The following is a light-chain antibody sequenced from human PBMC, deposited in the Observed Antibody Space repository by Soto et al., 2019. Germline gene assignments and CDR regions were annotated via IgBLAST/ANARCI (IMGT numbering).Light chain of an antibody. Sequence: DIQLTQSPSFLSASVGDRVTITCRASQAISSYLAWYQQKPGKPPKLLIYGASTLQSGVPSRFSGSGSGTEFTLTVSSLQAEDSATYYCQQFNDYPLTFGGGTKVDIK. CDR1: QAISSY. CDR3: QQFNDYPLT. V-gene: IGKV1-9*01. J-gene: IGKJ4*01. CDR2: GAS.